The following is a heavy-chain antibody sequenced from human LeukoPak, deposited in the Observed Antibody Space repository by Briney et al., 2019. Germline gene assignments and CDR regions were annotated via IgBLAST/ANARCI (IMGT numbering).Heavy chain of an antibody. D-gene: IGHD7-27*01. Sequence: ASVKVSCKASGYTFTGYYMHWVRQAPGQGLEWMGWINPNSGGTNYAQKFQGRVTMTRDTSISTAYMELSRLRSDDTAVYYCARSNWEKGYAFDIWGQGTMVTVSS. CDR1: GYTFTGYY. CDR3: ARSNWEKGYAFDI. V-gene: IGHV1-2*02. J-gene: IGHJ3*02. CDR2: INPNSGGT.